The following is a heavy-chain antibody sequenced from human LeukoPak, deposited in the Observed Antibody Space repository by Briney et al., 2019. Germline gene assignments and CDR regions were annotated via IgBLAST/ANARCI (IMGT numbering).Heavy chain of an antibody. CDR3: ARVGASGSYYYNY. CDR1: GFTFSSYW. V-gene: IGHV3-7*01. J-gene: IGHJ4*02. D-gene: IGHD1-26*01. Sequence: GALRLSCAASGFTFSSYWMSWVRQAPGKGLEWVANIKQDGSEKYYVDSVKGRFTISRDNAKNSLYLQMNSLRAEDTAVYYCARVGASGSYYYNYWGQGTLVTVSS. CDR2: IKQDGSEK.